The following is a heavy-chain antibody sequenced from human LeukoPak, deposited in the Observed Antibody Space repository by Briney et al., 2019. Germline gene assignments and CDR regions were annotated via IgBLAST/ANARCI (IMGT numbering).Heavy chain of an antibody. CDR3: ARGFVWTDGHGMDV. Sequence: SSETLSLTCAVYGGSFSGYYWNYIRQPPGRGLEWIGDVDQSGSTNYNPSLKSRVTISVDTSKKQFSLKVNSVTAADTAVHYCARGFVWTDGHGMDVWGQGTTVTVSS. D-gene: IGHD1-1*01. CDR2: VDQSGST. J-gene: IGHJ6*02. V-gene: IGHV4-34*01. CDR1: GGSFSGYY.